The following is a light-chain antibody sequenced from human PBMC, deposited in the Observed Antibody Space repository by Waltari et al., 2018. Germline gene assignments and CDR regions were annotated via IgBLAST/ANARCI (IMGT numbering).Light chain of an antibody. CDR2: GAS. CDR1: QSVSSN. Sequence: EIVMAQSPAHLSVYPGERTTLSCRASQSVSSNLAWYQQKPGQAPRLLIYGASTRATGIPARFSGSGSGTEFTLTISSLQSEDFAVYYCQQYNNWLWTFGQGTKVEIK. V-gene: IGKV3-15*01. CDR3: QQYNNWLWT. J-gene: IGKJ1*01.